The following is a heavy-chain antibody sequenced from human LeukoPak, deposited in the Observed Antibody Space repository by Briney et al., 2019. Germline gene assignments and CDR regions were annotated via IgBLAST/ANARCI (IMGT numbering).Heavy chain of an antibody. D-gene: IGHD4-23*01. Sequence: GGSLRLSCAASGFTFSGSSRHWVRQASGTGLEWVGRIRSKANNYETAYAASVKGRFTISRDDSKNTAYLQMNSLKTEGTAVYYCTKHPSDDGGAIDYWGQGTLVTVSS. V-gene: IGHV3-73*01. CDR1: GFTFSGSS. CDR2: IRSKANNYET. J-gene: IGHJ4*02. CDR3: TKHPSDDGGAIDY.